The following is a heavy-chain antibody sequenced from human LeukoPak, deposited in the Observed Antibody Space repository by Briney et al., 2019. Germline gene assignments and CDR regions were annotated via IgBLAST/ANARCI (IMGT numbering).Heavy chain of an antibody. CDR1: GGSFSGYY. D-gene: IGHD5-18*01. V-gene: IGHV4-34*01. CDR2: INHSGST. Sequence: PSETRSLTCAAYGGSFSGYYWSWIRQPPGKGLEWIGEINHSGSTNYNPSLKSRVTISVDTSKNQFSLKLSSVTAADTAVYYCAREQSGYSYGSIFDYWGQGTLVTVSS. CDR3: AREQSGYSYGSIFDY. J-gene: IGHJ4*02.